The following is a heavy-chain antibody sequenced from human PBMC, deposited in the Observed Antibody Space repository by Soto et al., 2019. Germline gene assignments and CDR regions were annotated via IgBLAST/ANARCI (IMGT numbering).Heavy chain of an antibody. CDR2: INHSGST. Sequence: SETLSLTCAVYGGSFSGYYWSWIRQPPGKGLEWIGEINHSGSTNYNPSLKSRVTISVDTSKNQFSLKLSSVTAADTAVYYCALSYYDILTGYTVGYYYYGMDVWGQGTTVTV. J-gene: IGHJ6*02. V-gene: IGHV4-34*01. CDR3: ALSYYDILTGYTVGYYYYGMDV. D-gene: IGHD3-9*01. CDR1: GGSFSGYY.